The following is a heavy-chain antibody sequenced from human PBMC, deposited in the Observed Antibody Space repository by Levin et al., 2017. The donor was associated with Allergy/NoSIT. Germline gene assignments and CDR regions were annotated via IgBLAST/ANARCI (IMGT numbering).Heavy chain of an antibody. D-gene: IGHD3-10*01. J-gene: IGHJ4*02. CDR2: IYSRGST. CDR1: GFTVGSHC. CDR3: AGGPPHGDYFDY. Sequence: GGSLRLSCVASGFTVGSHCMYWVRQAPGKGLEWVSVIYSRGSTYYADSVKGRFTISRDNSKNTLYLQMNSLRGEDTAVYYCAGGPPHGDYFDYWGQGTLVTVSS. V-gene: IGHV3-66*01.